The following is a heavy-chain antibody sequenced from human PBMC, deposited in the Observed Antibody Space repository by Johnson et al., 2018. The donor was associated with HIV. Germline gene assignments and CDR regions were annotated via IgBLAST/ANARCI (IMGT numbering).Heavy chain of an antibody. Sequence: QVQLVESGGGVVQPGGSLRLSCAASGFTFSSYGMHWVRQAPGKGLEWVSFIRYDGSDKHYADSVKGRFTISRDNSKNTVHLQTNSLRAEDTAVYYCAKWKYCSGGSLVDGFDIWGQGTMVTVSS. CDR1: GFTFSSYG. D-gene: IGHD2-15*01. CDR3: AKWKYCSGGSLVDGFDI. V-gene: IGHV3-30*02. CDR2: IRYDGSDK. J-gene: IGHJ3*02.